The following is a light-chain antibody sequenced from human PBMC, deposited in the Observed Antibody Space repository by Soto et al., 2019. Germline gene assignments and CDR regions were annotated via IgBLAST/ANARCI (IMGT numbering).Light chain of an antibody. Sequence: DIQMTQSPSTLSASVGDRVTITCRASHIISAWLAWFQQKPGKVPNLLIYQASTLESGVPSRFSGSASGTEFTLTINSLQPDDSATYYCQQYNSYPWTFGPGTKVEI. J-gene: IGKJ1*01. CDR3: QQYNSYPWT. V-gene: IGKV1-5*03. CDR2: QAS. CDR1: HIISAW.